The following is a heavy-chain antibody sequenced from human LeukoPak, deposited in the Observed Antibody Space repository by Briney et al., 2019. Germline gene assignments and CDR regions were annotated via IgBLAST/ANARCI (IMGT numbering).Heavy chain of an antibody. D-gene: IGHD3-9*01. Sequence: ASVKVSCKASGYTFTGYYMHWVRQAPGQGLEWMGWINPNSGGTNYAQKFQGRVTMTRDTSISTAYMELSRLRSDDTAVYYCARDRPSHDILTGYILLYYFDYWGQGTLVTVSS. CDR1: GYTFTGYY. V-gene: IGHV1-2*02. CDR2: INPNSGGT. CDR3: ARDRPSHDILTGYILLYYFDY. J-gene: IGHJ4*02.